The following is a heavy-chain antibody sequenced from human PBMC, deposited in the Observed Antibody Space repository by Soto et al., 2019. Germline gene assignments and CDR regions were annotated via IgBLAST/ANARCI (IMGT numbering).Heavy chain of an antibody. Sequence: PSETLSLTCAVSGGSISSGGYSWSWIRQPPGKGLEWIGYIYHSGSTYNNPSLNSRVTISVDTSKNQFSLKLSSVSAADTAVYSCTRGPSGDKVDYGGQGTLFTFSS. J-gene: IGHJ4*02. CDR2: IYHSGST. CDR3: TRGPSGDKVDY. D-gene: IGHD7-27*01. V-gene: IGHV4-30-2*05. CDR1: GGSISSGGYS.